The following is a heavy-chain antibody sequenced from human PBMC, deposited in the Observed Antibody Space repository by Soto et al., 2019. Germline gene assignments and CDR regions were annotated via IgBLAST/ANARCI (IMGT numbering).Heavy chain of an antibody. Sequence: EVQLVESGGGLAQPGGSLRLSCAASGFTLSGYAMSWVRQAPGKGLEYVSGISSNGVGTYYANSVQGRFTISRDNSKNTVYLQMGSLRPEDMAVYYCARRARPDFYYMDVWGKGTTVTVSS. CDR3: ARRARPDFYYMDV. J-gene: IGHJ6*03. CDR2: ISSNGVGT. V-gene: IGHV3-64*01. D-gene: IGHD6-6*01. CDR1: GFTLSGYA.